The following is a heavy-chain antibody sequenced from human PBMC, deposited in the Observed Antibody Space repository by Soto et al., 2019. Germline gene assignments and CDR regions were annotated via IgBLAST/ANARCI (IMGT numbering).Heavy chain of an antibody. CDR3: ARVPVPLVRYFRDNWFDP. Sequence: SETLSLTCAVYGGSFSGYYWSWIRQHTGKGLEWIGEINHSGCTNYNPSLKSRVTISVDTSKNQFSLKLSSVTAADTAVYYCARVPVPLVRYFRDNWFDPWGQGTLVTVSS. V-gene: IGHV4-34*01. CDR1: GGSFSGYY. D-gene: IGHD3-9*01. J-gene: IGHJ5*02. CDR2: INHSGCT.